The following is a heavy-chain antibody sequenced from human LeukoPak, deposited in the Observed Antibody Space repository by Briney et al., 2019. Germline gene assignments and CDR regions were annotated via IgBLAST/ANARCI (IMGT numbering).Heavy chain of an antibody. Sequence: ASVKVSSKASRYTFTSYDINWVRQATGQGLEWMGWMNPNSGNTGYAQKFQGRVTMTRKTSIRTAYMELSSLLSEDPAVYYCARYDYGDLELDYWGQGTLVTVSS. CDR2: MNPNSGNT. V-gene: IGHV1-8*01. CDR3: ARYDYGDLELDY. CDR1: RYTFTSYD. D-gene: IGHD4-17*01. J-gene: IGHJ4*02.